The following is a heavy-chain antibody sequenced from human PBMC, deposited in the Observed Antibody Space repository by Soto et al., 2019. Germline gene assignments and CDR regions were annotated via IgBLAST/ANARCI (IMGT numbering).Heavy chain of an antibody. V-gene: IGHV3-23*01. CDR3: AKEGDLIGYNYGSCFDY. Sequence: GGSLRLSCAASGFTFSIYSMRWVRHAPGKGLEWVSAITGSGGSTYYADSVKGRFTISRDNSKNTLYLQMNSLRAEDTAVYYCAKEGDLIGYNYGSCFDYWGQGTLVTVSS. D-gene: IGHD5-18*01. CDR1: GFTFSIYS. CDR2: ITGSGGST. J-gene: IGHJ4*02.